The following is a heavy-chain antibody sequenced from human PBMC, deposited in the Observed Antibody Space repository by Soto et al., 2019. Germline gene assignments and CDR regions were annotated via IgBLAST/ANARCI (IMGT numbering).Heavy chain of an antibody. Sequence: QITLKESGPTLVKPTQTLTLTCTFSGFSFSDGAVGVGWFRQSPGKAPAWLAIYYWDDDEWHSPSLRTRLTISYETARSQVVLSLVVMDPPATCTYSCARGRRRDSCWGGDCYYLDLWGKGFLVA. V-gene: IGHV2-5*02. D-gene: IGHD2-21*01. CDR2: YYWDDDE. CDR1: GFSFSDGAVG. J-gene: IGHJ4*02. CDR3: ARGRRRDSCWGGDCYYLDL.